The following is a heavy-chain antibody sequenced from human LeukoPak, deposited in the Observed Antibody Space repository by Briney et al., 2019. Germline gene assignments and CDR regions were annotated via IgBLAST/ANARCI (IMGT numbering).Heavy chain of an antibody. J-gene: IGHJ3*01. CDR1: DVSFNTHY. CDR2: ISSIGST. Sequence: SETLSLTCSVSDVSFNTHYWTWTRHPPGKGLEWIGYISSIGSTNYNPSLKSRVTITVDTSKKQFSLKTTSVTAADTAVYYCARDPTTVTKGFDVWGQGTMVTVSS. V-gene: IGHV4-59*11. D-gene: IGHD4-17*01. CDR3: ARDPTTVTKGFDV.